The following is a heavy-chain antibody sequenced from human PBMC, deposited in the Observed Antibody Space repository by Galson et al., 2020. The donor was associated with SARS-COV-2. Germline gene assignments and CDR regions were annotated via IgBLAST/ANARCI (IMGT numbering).Heavy chain of an antibody. D-gene: IGHD3-16*02. CDR2: IYYSGNT. CDR3: AGTYYDYVWGSYRHYFDY. Sequence: SETLSLTCTVSGGSISSYYWSWIRQPPGKGLEWLGYIYYSGNTNYNPSLKSRVTISVDTSKNQFSLKLSSVTAADTAVYYCAGTYYDYVWGSYRHYFDYWGQGTLVTVSS. CDR1: GGSISSYY. V-gene: IGHV4-59*01. J-gene: IGHJ4*02.